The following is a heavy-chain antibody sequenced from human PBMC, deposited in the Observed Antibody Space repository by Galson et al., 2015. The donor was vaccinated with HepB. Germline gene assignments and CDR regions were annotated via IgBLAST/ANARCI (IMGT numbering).Heavy chain of an antibody. V-gene: IGHV3-66*02. CDR1: GFTVSSNC. J-gene: IGHJ4*02. D-gene: IGHD3-3*02. CDR3: ARVRGNIRNLLTSDY. Sequence: SLRLSCAASGFTVSSNCMSWVRQAPGKGLEWVSVIYSGGSTFYAAYAEGRFTITRDNSTNTLYLQMNSLRAEDKAVYYCARVRGNIRNLLTSDYWGQGTLVTVSS. CDR2: IYSGGST.